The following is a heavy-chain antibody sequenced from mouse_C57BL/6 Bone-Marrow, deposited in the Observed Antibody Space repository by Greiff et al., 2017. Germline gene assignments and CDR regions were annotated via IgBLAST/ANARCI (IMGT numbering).Heavy chain of an antibody. J-gene: IGHJ2*01. CDR2: IDPSDSYT. CDR1: GYTFTSYW. CDR3: AREGYYGSSLYYFDY. V-gene: IGHV1-69*01. D-gene: IGHD1-1*01. Sequence: QVQLKQPGAELVMPGASVKLSCKASGYTFTSYWMHWVKQRPGQGLEWIGEIDPSDSYTNYNQKFKGKSTLTVDKSSSTAYMQLSSLTSEDSAVYYCAREGYYGSSLYYFDYWGQGTTLTVSS.